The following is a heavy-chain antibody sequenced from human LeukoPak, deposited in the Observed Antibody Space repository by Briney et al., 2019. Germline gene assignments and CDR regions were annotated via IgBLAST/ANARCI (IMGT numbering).Heavy chain of an antibody. Sequence: AASVKVSCKASGYTFTGYYMHWVRQAPGQGLEWMGRINPNSGGTNYAQKFQGRVTMTRDTSISTAYMELSRLRSDDTAVCYCARVIAEEDAFDIWGQGTMVTVSS. D-gene: IGHD1-14*01. V-gene: IGHV1-2*06. CDR1: GYTFTGYY. CDR2: INPNSGGT. CDR3: ARVIAEEDAFDI. J-gene: IGHJ3*02.